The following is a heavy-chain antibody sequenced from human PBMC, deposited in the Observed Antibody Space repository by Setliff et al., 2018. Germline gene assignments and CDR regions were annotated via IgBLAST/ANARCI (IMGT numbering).Heavy chain of an antibody. J-gene: IGHJ6*03. CDR1: GGSMSSGPNY. Sequence: ASETLSLTCTVSGGSMSSGPNYWSWIRQPAGRGLEWVGRVYSSVYSSGITSYNPSLKSRVTISMDTSKNQFPLGLTSVTAADTAVYYCARESAGDESVRHLYYTDVWGRGTTVTVSS. CDR3: ARESAGDESVRHLYYTDV. CDR2: VYSSVYSSGIT. D-gene: IGHD1-1*01. V-gene: IGHV4-61*02.